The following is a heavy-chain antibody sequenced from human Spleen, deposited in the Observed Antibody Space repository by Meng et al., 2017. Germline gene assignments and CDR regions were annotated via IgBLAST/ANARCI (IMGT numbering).Heavy chain of an antibody. CDR1: GGSLSGYH. D-gene: IGHD7-27*01. Sequence: QVQLQQWGAGLLKPSETLALTCAVSGGSLSGYHLTWIRQPPGKGLEWIGSLYYSGSTYYNPALESRVTIFLDSSKKQFSLRLSSVTAADTAVYYCARGYPGDSRYFDLWGRGTLVTVSS. V-gene: IGHV4-34*01. CDR2: LYYSGST. J-gene: IGHJ2*01. CDR3: ARGYPGDSRYFDL.